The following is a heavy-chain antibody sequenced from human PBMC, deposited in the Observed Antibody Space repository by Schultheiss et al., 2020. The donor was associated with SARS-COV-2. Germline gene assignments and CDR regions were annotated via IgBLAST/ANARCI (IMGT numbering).Heavy chain of an antibody. D-gene: IGHD3-22*01. CDR3: ARNYYDSPYGMDV. CDR2: IYYSGST. V-gene: IGHV4-59*01. J-gene: IGHJ6*02. Sequence: SETLSLTCTVSGGSISSYYWSWIRQPPGKGLEWIGSIYYSGSTNYNPSLKSRVTISVDTSKNQFSLKLSSVTAADTAVYYCARNYYDSPYGMDVWGQGTTVTVSS. CDR1: GGSISSYY.